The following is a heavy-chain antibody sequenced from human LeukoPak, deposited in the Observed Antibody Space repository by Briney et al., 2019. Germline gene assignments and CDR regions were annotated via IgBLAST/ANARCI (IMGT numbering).Heavy chain of an antibody. D-gene: IGHD5-24*01. CDR1: GFTFSSYA. V-gene: IGHV3-30*04. CDR2: ISYDGSNK. J-gene: IGHJ4*02. Sequence: GGSLTLSCAASGFTFSSYAMHWVRQAPGKALEWVAVISYDGSNKYYADSVKGRFTISRDNSKNTLYLEMNSLRPEDTAVYYCARDRRWLQYSDYWGQGTLVTVSS. CDR3: ARDRRWLQYSDY.